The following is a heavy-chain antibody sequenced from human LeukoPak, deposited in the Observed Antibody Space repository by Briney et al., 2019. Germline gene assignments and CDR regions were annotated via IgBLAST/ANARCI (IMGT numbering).Heavy chain of an antibody. D-gene: IGHD3-22*01. CDR2: ISAYNGNT. CDR3: ARPRYYYDSSGYYPYYFDY. J-gene: IGHJ4*02. CDR1: GYTFTSYG. Sequence: ASVKVSCKASGYTFTSYGISWVRQAPGQGLEWMGWISAYNGNTNYAQKLQGRVTMTTDTSTSTAYMELRSLRSDVTAVYYCARPRYYYDSSGYYPYYFDYWGQGTLVTVS. V-gene: IGHV1-18*01.